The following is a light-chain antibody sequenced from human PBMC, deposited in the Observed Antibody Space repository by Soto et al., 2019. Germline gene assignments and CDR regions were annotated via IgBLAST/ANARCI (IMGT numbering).Light chain of an antibody. CDR3: QQYNNWPPWK. Sequence: ILMTQSPATLSVSPGERATLSCRASQSVSNNLAWYQQKPGQAPRLLIYDASTRATGIPARFSGSGSGTEFTLTIRGLQSEDFAVYDCQQYNNWPPWKFGQGTKVAIK. V-gene: IGKV3-15*01. J-gene: IGKJ1*01. CDR2: DAS. CDR1: QSVSNN.